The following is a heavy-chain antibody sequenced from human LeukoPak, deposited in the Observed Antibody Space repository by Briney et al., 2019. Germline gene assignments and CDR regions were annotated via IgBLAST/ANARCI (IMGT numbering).Heavy chain of an antibody. V-gene: IGHV3-7*03. CDR3: VKDSGWIHFDS. CDR1: GFTFSHSW. CDR2: IKEDGSSQ. D-gene: IGHD6-19*01. Sequence: GGSLRLSCVASGFTFSHSWMTWVRQAPGKGLEWVGHIKEDGSSQNYADSVKGRFTISRDNAKSSLHLQMNGLRAEDTAMYYCVKDSGWIHFDSWGQGTLVTVSS. J-gene: IGHJ4*02.